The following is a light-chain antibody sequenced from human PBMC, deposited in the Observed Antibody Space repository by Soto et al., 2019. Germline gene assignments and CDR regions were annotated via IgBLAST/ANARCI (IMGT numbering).Light chain of an antibody. J-gene: IGKJ5*01. CDR3: QQFNSYPIT. V-gene: IGKV1-9*01. CDR2: IAS. Sequence: DLQLTQSPSFLSASVGDRVTITCRASEDISSFLSWYQQKPGKIPKLLISIASTLQSGVPSRFSGSGSGTEFTLTISGLQPEDFATYYCQQFNSYPITFGQGTRLDI. CDR1: EDISSF.